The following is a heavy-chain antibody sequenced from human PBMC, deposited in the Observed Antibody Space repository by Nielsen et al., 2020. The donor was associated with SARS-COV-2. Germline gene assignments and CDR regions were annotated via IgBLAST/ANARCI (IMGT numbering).Heavy chain of an antibody. CDR2: INTNTGNP. V-gene: IGHV7-4-1*02. J-gene: IGHJ5*02. D-gene: IGHD3-3*01. CDR1: GYTFTSYA. Sequence: ASVKVSCKASGYTFTSYAMNWVRQAPGQGLEWMGWINTNTGNPTYAQGFTGRFVFSLDTSVSTAYLQISSLKAEDTAVYYCARAGRSIWSGYRGWFDPWGQGTLVTVSS. CDR3: ARAGRSIWSGYRGWFDP.